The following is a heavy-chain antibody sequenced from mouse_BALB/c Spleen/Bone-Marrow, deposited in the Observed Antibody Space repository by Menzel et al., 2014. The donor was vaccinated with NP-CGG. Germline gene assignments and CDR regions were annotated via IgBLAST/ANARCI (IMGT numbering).Heavy chain of an antibody. D-gene: IGHD1-2*01. J-gene: IGHJ3*01. V-gene: IGHV4-1*02. CDR3: ARAHYYGLFAY. CDR1: GFDFSRYW. CDR2: INPDSSTI. Sequence: VQLKESGGGLVQPGGSLKLSCVASGFDFSRYWMSWVRQAPGKGLEWIGEINPDSSTINYTPSLKDKFIISRDNAKNTLYLQMSKAKSEDTALYYCARAHYYGLFAYWCQGTLVTVSA.